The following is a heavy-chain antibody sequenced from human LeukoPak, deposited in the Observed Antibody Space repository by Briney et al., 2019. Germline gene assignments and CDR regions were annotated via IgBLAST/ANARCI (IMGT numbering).Heavy chain of an antibody. J-gene: IGHJ3*02. CDR1: GFTFNTYA. D-gene: IGHD2-15*01. V-gene: IGHV3-23*01. CDR3: ARSVGYCSGGSCYYNDAFDI. Sequence: PGGSLRLSCAASGFTFNTYAMSWVRQPPGKGLEWVSTISGSGGSTYSADSVKGRFIISRDNSKNALYLQMNSLGAEDTAVYYCARSVGYCSGGSCYYNDAFDIWGQGTMVTVSS. CDR2: ISGSGGST.